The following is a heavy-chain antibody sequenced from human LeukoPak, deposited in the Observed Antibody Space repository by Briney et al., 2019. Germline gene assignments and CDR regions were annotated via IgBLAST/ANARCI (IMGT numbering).Heavy chain of an antibody. Sequence: GGSLRLSCSASGFTFSSYPMHWVRQAPGKGLEYVSAINSNGDSTYYADSVKGKFIISRDNSKNTLHLQVSSLRAEDTAVYYCVRPGIAVAGTRWFDPWGQGTLVTVSS. V-gene: IGHV3-64D*06. J-gene: IGHJ5*02. CDR1: GFTFSSYP. CDR2: INSNGDST. CDR3: VRPGIAVAGTRWFDP. D-gene: IGHD6-19*01.